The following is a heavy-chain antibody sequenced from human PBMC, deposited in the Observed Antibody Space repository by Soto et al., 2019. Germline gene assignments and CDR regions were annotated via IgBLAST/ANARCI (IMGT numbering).Heavy chain of an antibody. D-gene: IGHD6-19*01. J-gene: IGHJ4*02. CDR3: ASWAGSSSDWSGPYDY. Sequence: GASVKVSCKASGYTFTSYYMHWVRQAPGQGLEWMGWINAGDGNARYAPSYQGRVTITRDTSTSTVYMELSSLRSEDTAVYYCASWAGSSSDWSGPYDYWGQGTLVTVSS. CDR1: GYTFTSYY. V-gene: IGHV1-3*01. CDR2: INAGDGNA.